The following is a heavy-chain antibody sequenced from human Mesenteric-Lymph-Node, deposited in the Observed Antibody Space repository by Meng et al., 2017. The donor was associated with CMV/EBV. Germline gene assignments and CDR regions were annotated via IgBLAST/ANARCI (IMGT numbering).Heavy chain of an antibody. J-gene: IGHJ6*02. V-gene: IGHV4-34*01. CDR3: ARVPIRDYYYGMDV. CDR2: INHSGST. CDR1: GGSFSGYY. Sequence: SQTLSLTCAVYGGSFSGYYWSWIRQPPGKGLEWIGEINHSGSTNYNPSLKSRVTISVDTSKNQFSLKLSSVTAADTAVYYCARVPIRDYYYGMDVWGQGTTVTVSS.